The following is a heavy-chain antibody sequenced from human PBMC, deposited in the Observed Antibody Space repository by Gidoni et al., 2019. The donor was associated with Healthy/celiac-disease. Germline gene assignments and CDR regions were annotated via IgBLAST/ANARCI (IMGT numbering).Heavy chain of an antibody. D-gene: IGHD5-18*01. CDR2: INHSGST. V-gene: IGHV4-34*01. CDR3: ARGPQNTAMAPDDAFDI. Sequence: QVQLQQWGAGLLKPSETLSLTCAVYGGSFSGYYWSWIRQPPGKGLEWIGEINHSGSTNYNPSLKSRVTISVDTSKNQFSLKLSSVTAADTAVYYCARGPQNTAMAPDDAFDIWSQGTMVTVSS. J-gene: IGHJ3*02. CDR1: GGSFSGYY.